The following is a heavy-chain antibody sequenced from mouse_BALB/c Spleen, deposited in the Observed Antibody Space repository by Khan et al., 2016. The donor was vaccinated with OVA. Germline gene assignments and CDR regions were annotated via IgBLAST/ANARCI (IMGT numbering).Heavy chain of an antibody. CDR1: GYSITSDYA. V-gene: IGHV3-2*02. CDR2: ISYSGST. Sequence: VQLKQSGPGLVKPSQSLSLTCTVTGYSITSDYAWNWIRQFPGNKLEWMGYISYSGSTSYNPSLKSRISITRDTSKNQFFLQLNSVTTEDTATXYCARDYGSSYYYFDYWGQGTTLTVSS. D-gene: IGHD1-1*01. CDR3: ARDYGSSYYYFDY. J-gene: IGHJ2*01.